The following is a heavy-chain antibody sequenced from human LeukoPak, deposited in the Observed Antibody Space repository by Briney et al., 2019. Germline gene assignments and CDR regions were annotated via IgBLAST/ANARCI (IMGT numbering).Heavy chain of an antibody. CDR2: ISKSDGST. D-gene: IGHD2-21*01. Sequence: SGGCLRLSCAASGFTFSSYAMTWVRQAPGKVLAWVSSISKSDGSTYYADSVKGRFTISRDNSKNTVYLHMDSLRVEDTAIYYCARGALIPDFRGQGTLVTVSS. V-gene: IGHV3-23*01. CDR3: ARGALIPDF. CDR1: GFTFSSYA. J-gene: IGHJ4*02.